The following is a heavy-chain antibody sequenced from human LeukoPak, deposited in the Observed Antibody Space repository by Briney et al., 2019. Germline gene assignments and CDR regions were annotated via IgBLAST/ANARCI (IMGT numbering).Heavy chain of an antibody. CDR2: IYPGDSDT. D-gene: IGHD6-19*01. V-gene: IGHV5-51*01. CDR3: ATPQVSGWNFDY. CDR1: GYRVTSDW. J-gene: IGHJ4*02. Sequence: GESLNISGQGSGYRVTSDWIAWVRQMPGKGLEWMGSIYPGDSDTRYSPSFQGQVTISADKSITTAYLQWSSLKAPDTAMYYCATPQVSGWNFDYWGQGTLVSVSS.